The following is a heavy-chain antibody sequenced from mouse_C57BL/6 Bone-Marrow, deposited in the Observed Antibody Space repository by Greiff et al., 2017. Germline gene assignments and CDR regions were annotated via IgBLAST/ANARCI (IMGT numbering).Heavy chain of an antibody. Sequence: VQLQQSGASVKISCTVSGYAFSTYWMTWVKQRPGKGLEWIGQIYPGVGDTNYNGKFKGKATLTADKSSSTAYMQLSSLTSEDSAVYFCARYYDYFDYWGQGTTLTVSS. CDR3: ARYYDYFDY. CDR1: GYAFSTYW. V-gene: IGHV1-80*01. J-gene: IGHJ2*01. D-gene: IGHD1-1*01. CDR2: IYPGVGDT.